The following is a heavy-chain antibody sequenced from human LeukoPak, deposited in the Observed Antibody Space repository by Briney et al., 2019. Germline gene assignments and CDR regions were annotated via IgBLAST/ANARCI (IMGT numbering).Heavy chain of an antibody. J-gene: IGHJ5*02. CDR3: ARACRLRFLEWLLRNSNWSDP. CDR2: INHSGST. D-gene: IGHD3-3*01. CDR1: GGSFSGYY. Sequence: SETLSLTCAVYGGSFSGYYWSWIRQPPGKGLEWIGEINHSGSTNYNPSLKSRVTISVDTSKNQFSLKLSSVTAADTAVYYCARACRLRFLEWLLRNSNWSDPWGQGTLVTVSS. V-gene: IGHV4-34*01.